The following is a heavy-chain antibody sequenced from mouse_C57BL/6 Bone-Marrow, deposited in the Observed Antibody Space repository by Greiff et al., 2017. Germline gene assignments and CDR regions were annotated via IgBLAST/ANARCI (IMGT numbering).Heavy chain of an antibody. Sequence: QVHVKQSGAELARPGASVKLSCKASGYTFTSYGISWVKQRTGQGLEWIGEIYPRSGNTYYNEKFKGKATLTADKSSSTAYMELRSLTSEDSAVYFCARSDYGNPYAMDYWGQGTSVTVSS. V-gene: IGHV1-81*01. CDR1: GYTFTSYG. D-gene: IGHD2-1*01. CDR3: ARSDYGNPYAMDY. CDR2: IYPRSGNT. J-gene: IGHJ4*01.